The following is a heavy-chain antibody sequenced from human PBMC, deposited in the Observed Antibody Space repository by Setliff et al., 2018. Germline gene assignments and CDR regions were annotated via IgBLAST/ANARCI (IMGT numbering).Heavy chain of an antibody. Sequence: ASVKVSCKGAGYKSRSYPLDGVRQAPGQGLEWMGCTNTKTATPSYAQGFTGRFVFSLDTSASTAHLQIDSLTSEDTAVYYCAIDPPTAYDPIRDTFDV. CDR2: TNTKTATP. J-gene: IGHJ3*01. D-gene: IGHD2-21*01. CDR1: GYKSRSYP. CDR3: AIDPPTAYDPIRDTFDV. V-gene: IGHV7-4-1*01.